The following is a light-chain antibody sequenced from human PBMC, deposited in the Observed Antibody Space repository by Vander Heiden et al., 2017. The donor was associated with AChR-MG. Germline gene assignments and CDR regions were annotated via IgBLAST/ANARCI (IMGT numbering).Light chain of an antibody. CDR1: QGISSY. J-gene: IGKJ4*01. V-gene: IGKV1-8*01. Sequence: AIRITQSPSSLSASTGDRVTITCRASQGISSYLAWYQQKPGKAPKLLIYAASTLQSGVPSRFSGSGSGTDFTLTISCLQSEDFATYYCQQYDSYPQAFGGGTKVEIK. CDR3: QQYDSYPQA. CDR2: AAS.